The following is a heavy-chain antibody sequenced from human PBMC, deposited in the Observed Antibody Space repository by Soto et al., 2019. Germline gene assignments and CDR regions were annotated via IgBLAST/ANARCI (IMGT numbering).Heavy chain of an antibody. J-gene: IGHJ4*02. CDR1: GGSMNSGGYC. CDR3: SRGILV. D-gene: IGHD2-15*01. Sequence: QVQLQESGPGLVKPSQTLSLTCTVSGGSMNSGGYCWNWIRQHPGEGLEWIGCISYGGTTSYNPSLTSRLAISVDTSKNQSSLMLNSVTAADTAVYYCSRGILVWGQGTLITVSS. V-gene: IGHV4-31*03. CDR2: ISYGGTT.